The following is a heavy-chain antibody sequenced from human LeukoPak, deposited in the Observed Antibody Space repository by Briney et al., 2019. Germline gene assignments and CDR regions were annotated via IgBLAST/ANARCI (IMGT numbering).Heavy chain of an antibody. Sequence: GGSLRLSCAASGFTFSNYWMTWVRQVPGIGLEWVANIKQDGSEKYYVDSVRGRFTISRDNAKSSLYLQINSLRAEDTAVYYCARDLGGGLWPNAFDIWGQGTMVTVSS. D-gene: IGHD3-16*01. CDR1: GFTFSNYW. CDR2: IKQDGSEK. V-gene: IGHV3-7*05. CDR3: ARDLGGGLWPNAFDI. J-gene: IGHJ3*02.